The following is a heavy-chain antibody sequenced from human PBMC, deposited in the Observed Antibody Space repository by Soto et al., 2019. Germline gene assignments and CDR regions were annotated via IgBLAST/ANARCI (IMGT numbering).Heavy chain of an antibody. CDR2: IYYSGST. CDR3: ARAALKSCISTSCSNYYYYYGMDV. D-gene: IGHD2-2*01. CDR1: GGSISSGGYY. Sequence: TLSLRCAVSGGSISSGGYYWSWIRQHPGKGLEWIGYIYYSGSTYYNPSLKSRVTILVDMSKNQFSLKLSSVTAADTAVYYCARAALKSCISTSCSNYYYYYGMDVWGQGTTVTVSS. J-gene: IGHJ6*02. V-gene: IGHV4-31*11.